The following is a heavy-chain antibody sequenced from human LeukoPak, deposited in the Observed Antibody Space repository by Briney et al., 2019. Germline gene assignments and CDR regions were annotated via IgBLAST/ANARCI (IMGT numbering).Heavy chain of an antibody. CDR1: GDTLTDYY. CDR2: SNPNTGGI. CDR3: ARDRKTTTIWLEEYYYYGMDV. D-gene: IGHD3-10*01. V-gene: IGHV1-2*06. Sequence: ASVKVSCKASGDTLTDYYMHWVRQAPGQGLECMGRSNPNTGGINCAQKFQGSVTMTRETSINTAYMELNMLRSDDTAVYYCARDRKTTTIWLEEYYYYGMDVWGQGTTVTVSS. J-gene: IGHJ6*02.